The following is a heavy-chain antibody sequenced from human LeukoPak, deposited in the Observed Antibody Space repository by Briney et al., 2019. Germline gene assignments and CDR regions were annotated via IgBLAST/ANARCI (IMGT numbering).Heavy chain of an antibody. V-gene: IGHV3-48*04. D-gene: IGHD2-15*01. J-gene: IGHJ4*02. CDR1: GFIFSSHG. CDR2: ISSSGSTI. Sequence: PGGSLRLSCAASGFIFSSHGMNWVRQAPGKGLEWVSYISSSGSTIYYADSVKGRFTISRDNAKNSLYLQMNSLRAEDTAVYYCARGEVVVVAATANLDYWGQGTLVTVSS. CDR3: ARGEVVVVAATANLDY.